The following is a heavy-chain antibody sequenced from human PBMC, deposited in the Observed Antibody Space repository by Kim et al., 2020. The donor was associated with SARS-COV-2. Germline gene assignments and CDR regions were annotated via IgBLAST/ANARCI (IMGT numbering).Heavy chain of an antibody. CDR2: IWFDGSNT. CDR1: GFTFSTYG. D-gene: IGHD1-26*01. CDR3: AREKAGIYCLDY. V-gene: IGHV3-33*01. Sequence: GGSLRLSCAASGFTFSTYGMHWVRQAPGKGLEWVAIIWFDGSNTYYADSVKGRFTISRDNSKNTLYLQMSSLSAEDTGVYFCAREKAGIYCLDYWGQGTLVTVSS. J-gene: IGHJ4*02.